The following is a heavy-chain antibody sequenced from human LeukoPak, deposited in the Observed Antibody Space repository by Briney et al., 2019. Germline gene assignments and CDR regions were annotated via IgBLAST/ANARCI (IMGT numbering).Heavy chain of an antibody. J-gene: IGHJ5*02. D-gene: IGHD6-19*01. CDR2: ISAYNGNT. V-gene: IGHV1-18*01. Sequence: ASVKVSCKASGYTFTSYGISWVRQAPGQGLEWMGWISAYNGNTNYAQKLQGRVTMTTDTSTSTAYMELRSLRSGDTAVYYCAREGSSGWYGGDWFDPWGQGTLVTVSS. CDR1: GYTFTSYG. CDR3: AREGSSGWYGGDWFDP.